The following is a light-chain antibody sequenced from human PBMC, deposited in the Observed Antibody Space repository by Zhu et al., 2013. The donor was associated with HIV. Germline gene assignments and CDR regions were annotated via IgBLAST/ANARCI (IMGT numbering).Light chain of an antibody. CDR1: QSVLYSSNNKNY. CDR3: QQYDNWPPYT. CDR2: WAS. V-gene: IGKV4-1*01. Sequence: DIVMTQSPDSLAVSLGERATINCKSSQSVLYSSNNKNYLAWYQQNPGQPPKLLIYWASTRESGVPDRFSGSGSGTDFTLTISSLQAEDSAVYFCQQYDNWPPYTFGQGTKLEIK. J-gene: IGKJ2*01.